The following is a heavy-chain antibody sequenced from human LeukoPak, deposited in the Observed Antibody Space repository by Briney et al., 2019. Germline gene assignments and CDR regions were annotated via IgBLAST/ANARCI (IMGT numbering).Heavy chain of an antibody. CDR3: ARGGGIAAAGTENFDY. V-gene: IGHV1-2*02. D-gene: IGHD6-13*01. CDR1: GYTFTGYY. Sequence: ASVKVSCKASGYTFTGYYMHWVRQAPGQGLEWMGWINPNSGGTNYAQKFQGRVTMTRDTSISTAYMELSRLRSGDTAVYYCARGGGIAAAGTENFDYWGQGTLVTVSS. CDR2: INPNSGGT. J-gene: IGHJ4*02.